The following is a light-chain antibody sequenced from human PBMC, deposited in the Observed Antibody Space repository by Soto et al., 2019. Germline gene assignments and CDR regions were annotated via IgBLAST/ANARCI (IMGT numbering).Light chain of an antibody. CDR3: CSHAGSRTSVV. CDR1: SRDVGSYNL. V-gene: IGLV2-23*01. Sequence: QSALTQPASVSGSPGQSITISCTGTSRDVGSYNLVSWYQQHPGKAPKLLIYEGSKRPSGVSNRFSGSKSGNTASLTISGLQADDEGDYYCCSHAGSRTSVVFGGGTKLTVL. J-gene: IGLJ2*01. CDR2: EGS.